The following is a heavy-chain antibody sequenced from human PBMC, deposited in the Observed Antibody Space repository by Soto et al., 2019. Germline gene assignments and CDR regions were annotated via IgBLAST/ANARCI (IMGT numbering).Heavy chain of an antibody. J-gene: IGHJ4*02. CDR2: ISYEGSNK. Sequence: QVHLVESGGGVVQPGRSLRLSCAASGFTFSNYAMHWVRQAPGKGLEWVAVISYEGSNKYYADSVKGRFTISRDNSKNTLYLQVNSLRAEDTAVYYCARGPGVAGHFDYWGQGTLVTVSS. CDR1: GFTFSNYA. V-gene: IGHV3-30-3*01. CDR3: ARGPGVAGHFDY. D-gene: IGHD6-19*01.